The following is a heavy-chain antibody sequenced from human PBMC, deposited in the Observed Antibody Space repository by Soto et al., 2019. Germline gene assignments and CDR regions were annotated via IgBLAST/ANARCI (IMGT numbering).Heavy chain of an antibody. D-gene: IGHD2-15*01. Sequence: SETQSLTCTVSGGSISGGGYYWSWIRQHPGKGLEWIGYIYYSGSTYYNPSLKSRVTISVDTSKNQFSLKLSSVTAADTAVYYCARRYGGNFDYWGQGTLVTVSS. J-gene: IGHJ4*02. CDR1: GGSISGGGYY. V-gene: IGHV4-31*03. CDR3: ARRYGGNFDY. CDR2: IYYSGST.